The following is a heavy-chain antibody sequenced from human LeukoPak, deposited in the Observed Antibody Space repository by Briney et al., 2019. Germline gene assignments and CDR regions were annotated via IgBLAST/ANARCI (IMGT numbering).Heavy chain of an antibody. CDR3: ARGYYYDSSGYPILGWFDP. V-gene: IGHV4-34*01. Sequence: PSETLSLTCAVYGGSFSGYYWSWIRQPPGKGLEWIGEINHSGSTNYNPSLKSRVTISVDTSKNQFSPKLSSVTAADTAVYYCARGYYYDSSGYPILGWFDPWGQGTLVTVSS. D-gene: IGHD3-22*01. CDR2: INHSGST. CDR1: GGSFSGYY. J-gene: IGHJ5*02.